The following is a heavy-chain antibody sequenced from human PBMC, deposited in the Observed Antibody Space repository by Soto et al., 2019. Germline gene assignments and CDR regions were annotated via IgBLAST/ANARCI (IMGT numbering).Heavy chain of an antibody. J-gene: IGHJ5*02. Sequence: QVPLVQSGAEVKKPGASVKVSCKASGYTFTGYYMHWVRQAPGQGLEWMGWINPNSGGTNYAQKFQGWVTMTRDTSISTAYMELSRLRSDDTAVYYCARALGGVPAAWYWFDPWGQGTLVTVSS. CDR1: GYTFTGYY. CDR3: ARALGGVPAAWYWFDP. V-gene: IGHV1-2*04. CDR2: INPNSGGT. D-gene: IGHD2-2*01.